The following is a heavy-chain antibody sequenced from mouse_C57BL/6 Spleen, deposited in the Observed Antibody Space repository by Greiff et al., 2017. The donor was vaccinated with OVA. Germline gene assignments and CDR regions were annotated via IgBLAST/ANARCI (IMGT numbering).Heavy chain of an antibody. J-gene: IGHJ3*01. CDR2: IYPGNSDT. V-gene: IGHV1-5*01. D-gene: IGHD1-1*01. CDR1: GYTFTSYW. CDR3: TRSQFITTVADPFAY. Sequence: EVKLQESGTVLARPGASVKMSCKTSGYTFTSYWMHWVKQRPGQGLEWIGAIYPGNSDTSYNQKFKGKAKLTAVTSASTAYMELSSLTNEDSAVYYCTRSQFITTVADPFAYWGQGTLVTVSA.